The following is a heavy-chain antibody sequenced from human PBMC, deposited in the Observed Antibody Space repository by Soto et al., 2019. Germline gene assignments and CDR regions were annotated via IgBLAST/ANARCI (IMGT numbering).Heavy chain of an antibody. CDR3: ASLQGAPFAP. V-gene: IGHV4-4*08. CDR2: ISSSGYT. J-gene: IGHJ5*02. Sequence: SETLSLTCTVSGGSISTNYWSWIRQPPGKGLEWIGYISSSGYTNYNASLKSRITISIDTSKNQFSLKLTSVTAADTAVYYCASLQGAPFAPWGQGTLVTVSS. CDR1: GGSISTNY.